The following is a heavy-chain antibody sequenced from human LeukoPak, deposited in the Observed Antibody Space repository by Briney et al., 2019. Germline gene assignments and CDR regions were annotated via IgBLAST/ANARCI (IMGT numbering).Heavy chain of an antibody. CDR1: GFTFDDYG. CDR2: INWNGGST. D-gene: IGHD1-26*01. Sequence: GGSLRLSCAASGFTFDDYGMSWVRQAPGKGLEWVSGINWNGGSTGYADSVKGRFTISRDNAKNSLYLQMNSLRAEDTALYYCARDNVVGATYYFDYWGQGTLVTVSS. J-gene: IGHJ4*02. V-gene: IGHV3-20*04. CDR3: ARDNVVGATYYFDY.